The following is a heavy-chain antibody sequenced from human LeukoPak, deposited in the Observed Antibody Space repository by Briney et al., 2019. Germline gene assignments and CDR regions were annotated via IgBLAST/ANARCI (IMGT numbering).Heavy chain of an antibody. V-gene: IGHV3-23*01. CDR3: ARDHTIFGVALRY. CDR1: GFTFSSYG. CDR2: ISGSGGST. J-gene: IGHJ4*02. D-gene: IGHD3-3*01. Sequence: TGGSLRLYCAAAGFTFSSYGMGWVRQAPGKGLKWVSAISGSGGSTDYADSVKGRFTISRDNAKNTLFLQMNSLRAEDTAVYYCARDHTIFGVALRYWGQGTLVTVSS.